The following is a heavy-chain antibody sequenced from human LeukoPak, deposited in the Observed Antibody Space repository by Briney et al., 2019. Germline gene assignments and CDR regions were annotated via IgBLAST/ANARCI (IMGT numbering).Heavy chain of an antibody. D-gene: IGHD1-26*01. CDR1: GYTFTGYY. J-gene: IGHJ3*02. Sequence: ASVKASCKASGYTFTGYYMHWVRQAPGQGLEWMGWINPNSGGTNYAQKFQGRVTMTRDTSISTAYMELSRLRSDDTAVYYCARVGEVGADQTDAFDIWGQGTMVTVSS. CDR3: ARVGEVGADQTDAFDI. V-gene: IGHV1-2*02. CDR2: INPNSGGT.